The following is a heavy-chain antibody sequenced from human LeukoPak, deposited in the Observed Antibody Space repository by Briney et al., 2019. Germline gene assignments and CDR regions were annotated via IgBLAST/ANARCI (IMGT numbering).Heavy chain of an antibody. D-gene: IGHD3-10*01. V-gene: IGHV3-66*01. CDR3: ARAYYYGSGSLYFDY. Sequence: GGSLRLSCAASGFTVSSNYMSWVRQAPGKGLEWVSVIYSGGSAYYADSVKGRFTISRDNSKDTLYLQMNSLRAEDTAVYYCARAYYYGSGSLYFDYWGQGTLVTVSS. CDR2: IYSGGSA. CDR1: GFTVSSNY. J-gene: IGHJ4*02.